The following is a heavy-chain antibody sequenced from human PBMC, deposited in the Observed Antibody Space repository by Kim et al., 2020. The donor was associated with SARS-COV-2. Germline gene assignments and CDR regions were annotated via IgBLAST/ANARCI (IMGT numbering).Heavy chain of an antibody. CDR1: GFTVSSNY. V-gene: IGHV3-53*04. J-gene: IGHJ4*02. CDR2: IYSGGST. D-gene: IGHD6-19*01. CDR3: ARDSSSGWYPFDY. Sequence: GGSLRLSCAASGFTVSSNYMSWVRQAPGKGLEWVSVIYSGGSTYYADSVKGRFTISRHNSKNTLYLQMNSLRAEDTAVYYCARDSSSGWYPFDYWGQGTLVTVSS.